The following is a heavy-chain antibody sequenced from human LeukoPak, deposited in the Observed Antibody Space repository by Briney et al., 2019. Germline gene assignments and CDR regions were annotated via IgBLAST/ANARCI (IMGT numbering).Heavy chain of an antibody. Sequence: GGSLRLSCAASGFTFRSFAMSWVRQAAGKGVEWDSNNRASGDRTFYTDSVKGRFTISRDNLKSTLDLEMKILRPEDTALYYCTKEVYDTGKAFEFWGQGTLLTVSS. J-gene: IGHJ4*02. V-gene: IGHV3-23*01. CDR3: TKEVYDTGKAFEF. CDR2: NRASGDRT. CDR1: GFTFRSFA. D-gene: IGHD3-10*01.